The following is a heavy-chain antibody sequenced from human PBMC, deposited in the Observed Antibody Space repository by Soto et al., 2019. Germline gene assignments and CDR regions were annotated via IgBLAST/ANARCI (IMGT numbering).Heavy chain of an antibody. D-gene: IGHD3-10*01. CDR3: ARDYGSGFYFGMAV. CDR1: GDSISSGDYF. V-gene: IGHV4-31*11. Sequence: QVQLQESGPGLVKPSQTLSLSCAVSGDSISSGDYFWSWIRQPPGRGLEWLGYISYIGTTYYKPSLKGRLTMSTDTSKNKFSLKLSSVTVADTALYYCARDYGSGFYFGMAVWGHGTTVTVSS. J-gene: IGHJ6*02. CDR2: ISYIGTT.